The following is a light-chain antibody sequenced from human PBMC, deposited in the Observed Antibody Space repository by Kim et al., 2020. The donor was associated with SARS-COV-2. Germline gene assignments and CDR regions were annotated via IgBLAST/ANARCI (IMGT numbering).Light chain of an antibody. V-gene: IGLV1-40*01. CDR2: GNT. CDR3: QSSDGTMSFWV. Sequence: QRVAIPCTGTSSNIGAGYDVHWYQQLPGTAPKLLIYGNTNRPSGVPDRFSASKSGSSASLTITGLQAEDEADYYCQSSDGTMSFWVFGGGTKVTVL. J-gene: IGLJ3*02. CDR1: SSNIGAGYD.